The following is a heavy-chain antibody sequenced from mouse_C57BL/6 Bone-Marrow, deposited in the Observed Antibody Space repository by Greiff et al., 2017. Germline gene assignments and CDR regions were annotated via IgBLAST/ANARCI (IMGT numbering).Heavy chain of an antibody. CDR3: ARQGLLDV. CDR2: ISNGGGST. D-gene: IGHD3-1*01. V-gene: IGHV5-12*01. CDR1: GFTFSDYY. Sequence: DVMLVESGGGLVQPGGSLKLSCAASGFTFSDYYMYWVRQTPEKRLEWVAYISNGGGSTYNPATVQGRFTISRDNAKNTLYLQMSRLKTEDTARYYCARQGLLDVWGKGTTVTVSS. J-gene: IGHJ1*03.